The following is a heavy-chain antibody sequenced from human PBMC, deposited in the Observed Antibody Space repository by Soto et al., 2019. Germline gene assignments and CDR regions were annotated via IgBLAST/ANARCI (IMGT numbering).Heavy chain of an antibody. D-gene: IGHD6-13*01. V-gene: IGHV1-3*01. CDR2: INAGNGNT. CDR3: ARDAIAIAAHGWFDP. CDR1: GYTFTSYA. Sequence: ASVKVSCKASGYTFTSYAMHWVRQAPGQRLEWMGWINAGNGNTKYSQKFQGRVTITRDTSASTAYMELSSLRSEDTAVYYCARDAIAIAAHGWFDPWGQGTLVTVSS. J-gene: IGHJ5*02.